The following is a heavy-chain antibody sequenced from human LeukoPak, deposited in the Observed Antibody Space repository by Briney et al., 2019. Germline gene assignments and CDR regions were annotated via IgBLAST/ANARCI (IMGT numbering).Heavy chain of an antibody. CDR3: ARTYYDILTGYNPYFDY. J-gene: IGHJ4*02. CDR1: GFTFSMFS. Sequence: GGSLRLSCAASGFTFSMFSMNWVRQTPGKGLEWVSYISASSSPIHYADSVKGRFTISRDNAKNFLYLQMNSLRAEDTAVYYCARTYYDILTGYNPYFDYWGQGILVTVSS. V-gene: IGHV3-48*04. D-gene: IGHD3-9*01. CDR2: ISASSSPI.